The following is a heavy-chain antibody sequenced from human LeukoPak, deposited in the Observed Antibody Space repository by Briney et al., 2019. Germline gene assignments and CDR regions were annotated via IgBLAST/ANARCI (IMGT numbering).Heavy chain of an antibody. V-gene: IGHV4-39*01. CDR2: IFRTGST. J-gene: IGHJ4*02. Sequence: SETLSLTCTVSGVSIGTSSYYWGWIRQPPGKGLEWIGSIFRTGSTYYSASLKSRLSISVDTSKNHIVLKLTSVTAADTAVYYCARQTGSGLFILPGGQGTLVTVSS. CDR3: ARQTGSGLFILP. CDR1: GVSIGTSSYY. D-gene: IGHD3/OR15-3a*01.